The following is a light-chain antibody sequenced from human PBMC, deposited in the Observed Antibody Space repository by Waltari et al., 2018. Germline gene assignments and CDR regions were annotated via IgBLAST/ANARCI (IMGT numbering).Light chain of an antibody. J-gene: IGKJ4*01. CDR3: QQYNSYSLLT. CDR2: KAS. CDR1: QSISNW. Sequence: DIQMTQFPSTLVASVGDRVTIPCRASQSISNWLAWYQQKPGKAPKLLIYKASTLESGVPSRFSGSGSGTEFTLTISSLQPDDFATYYCQQYNSYSLLTFGGGTKVEIK. V-gene: IGKV1-5*03.